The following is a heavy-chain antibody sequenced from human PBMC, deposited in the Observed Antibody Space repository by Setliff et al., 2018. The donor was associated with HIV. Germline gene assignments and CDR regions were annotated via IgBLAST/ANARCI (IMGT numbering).Heavy chain of an antibody. D-gene: IGHD2-15*01. J-gene: IGHJ4*02. CDR3: ARDLIRITPNGNLPF. Sequence: ASVKVSCKASGYTFTDYYIHWVRQAPGHGLEWVGRINPKSGVTSYAQNFRARVTMTRDTSRTTAYMELSTLRSDDTALYYCARDLIRITPNGNLPFWGQGTLVTVSS. CDR1: GYTFTDYY. CDR2: INPKSGVT. V-gene: IGHV1-2*06.